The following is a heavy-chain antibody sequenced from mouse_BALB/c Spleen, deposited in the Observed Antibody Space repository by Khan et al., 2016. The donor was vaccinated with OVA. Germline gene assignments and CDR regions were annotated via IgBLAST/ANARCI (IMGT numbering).Heavy chain of an antibody. V-gene: IGHV1-87*01. CDR1: GYTFTSYW. D-gene: IGHD2-10*02. CDR2: IYPGDGDT. Sequence: QVQLKQSGAELARPGASVKLSCKASGYTFTSYWMQWVKQRPGQGLEWIGAIYPGDGDTRYTQKFKGKATLNADKYYSKAYMQLSSLPSEDSAVYYCERGGYGNRYYAMDYWGQGTSVTVSS. CDR3: ERGGYGNRYYAMDY. J-gene: IGHJ4*01.